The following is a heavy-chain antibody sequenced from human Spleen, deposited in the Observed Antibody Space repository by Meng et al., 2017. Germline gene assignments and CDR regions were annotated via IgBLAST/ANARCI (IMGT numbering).Heavy chain of an antibody. J-gene: IGHJ4*02. Sequence: VQPQHAGPGLAMPSGTLSLTCVVSGGSFSDYYWSWIRQPPGKGLEWIREINHSGSTNYNPSLESRATISVDTPQNNLSLKLSSVTAADSAVYYCARGPTTMAHDFDYWGQGTLVTVAS. CDR2: INHSGST. CDR1: GGSFSDYY. D-gene: IGHD4-11*01. V-gene: IGHV4-34*01. CDR3: ARGPTTMAHDFDY.